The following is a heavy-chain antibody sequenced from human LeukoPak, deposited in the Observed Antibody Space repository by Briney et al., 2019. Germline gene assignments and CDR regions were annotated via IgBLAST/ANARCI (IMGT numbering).Heavy chain of an antibody. CDR1: GGSISSYY. CDR2: IYYSGST. J-gene: IGHJ6*03. V-gene: IGHV4-59*01. Sequence: ASETLSLTCTVSGGSISSYYWSWIRQPPGKGLEWIGYIYYSGSTNYNPSLKSRVTISVDTSKNQFSLKLSSVTAADTAVYYCARGGDPYSSSSHPYYYYYMDVWGKGTTVTVSS. CDR3: ARGGDPYSSSSHPYYYYYMDV. D-gene: IGHD6-6*01.